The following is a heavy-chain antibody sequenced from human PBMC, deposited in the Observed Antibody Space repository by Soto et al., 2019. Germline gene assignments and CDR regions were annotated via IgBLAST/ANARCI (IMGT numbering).Heavy chain of an antibody. CDR1: EFTFSSYA. CDR2: ISYDGGNK. D-gene: IGHD3-10*01. CDR3: ARGSDYYGSGSYYDYYYGMEV. V-gene: IGHV3-30-3*01. J-gene: IGHJ6*02. Sequence: GGSLRLSCAASEFTFSSYAMHWVRQAPGKGLEWVAVISYDGGNKYYADSVKGRFTISRDNSKNTLYLQMNSLRAEDTAVYYCARGSDYYGSGSYYDYYYGMEVWGQGTTVTVFS.